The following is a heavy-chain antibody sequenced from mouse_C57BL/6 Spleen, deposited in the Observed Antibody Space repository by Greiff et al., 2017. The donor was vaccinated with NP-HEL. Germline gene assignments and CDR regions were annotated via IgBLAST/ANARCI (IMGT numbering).Heavy chain of an antibody. CDR3: ARRYTPYFDY. D-gene: IGHD1-3*01. V-gene: IGHV5-17*01. J-gene: IGHJ2*01. Sequence: EVMLVESGGGLVKPGGSLKLSCAASGFTFSDYGMHWVRQAPEKGLEWVAYISSGSSTIYYADTVKGRFTISRDNAKNTLFLQMTSLRSEDTAMYYCARRYTPYFDYWGQGTTLTVSS. CDR1: GFTFSDYG. CDR2: ISSGSSTI.